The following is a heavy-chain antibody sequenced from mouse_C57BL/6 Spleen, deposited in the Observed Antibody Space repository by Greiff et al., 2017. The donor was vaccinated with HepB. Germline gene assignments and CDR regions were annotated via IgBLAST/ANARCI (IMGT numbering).Heavy chain of an antibody. CDR2: ISSGGSYT. J-gene: IGHJ2*01. V-gene: IGHV5-6*01. D-gene: IGHD2-5*01. Sequence: EVKLMESGGDLVKPGGSLKLSCAASGFTFSSYGMSWVRQTPDKRLEWVATISSGGSYTYYPDSVKGRFTISRDNAKNTLYLQMSSLKSEDTAMYYCARHDSKGNFDYWGQGTTLTVSS. CDR1: GFTFSSYG. CDR3: ARHDSKGNFDY.